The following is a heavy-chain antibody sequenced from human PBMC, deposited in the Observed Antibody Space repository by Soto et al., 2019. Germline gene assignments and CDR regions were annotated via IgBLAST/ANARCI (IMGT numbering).Heavy chain of an antibody. CDR2: IYYLGNT. V-gene: IGHV4-39*01. CDR3: AGLYPYESSGYHLNY. CDR1: GGCISRSRPY. J-gene: IGHJ4*02. Sequence: SETRSLTCSVGGGCISRSRPYWGRNRQPPGKGLEWVGSIYYLGNTYYNPSLGSRVTISVDTSKNQFSLKLRSVTAADTAVFYCAGLYPYESSGYHLNYWGQGALVTVSS. D-gene: IGHD3-22*01.